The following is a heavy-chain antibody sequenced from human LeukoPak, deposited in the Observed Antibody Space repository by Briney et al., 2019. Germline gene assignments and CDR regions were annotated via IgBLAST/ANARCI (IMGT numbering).Heavy chain of an antibody. V-gene: IGHV1-8*02. CDR3: ATPTQLYYYYGMDV. Sequence: ASVKVSCKASGYTFTGYYMHWVRQATGQGLEWMGWMNPNSGNTGYAQKFQGRVTMTRNTSISTAYMELSSLRSEDTAVYYCATPTQLYYYYGMDVWGQGTTVTVSS. CDR1: GYTFTGYY. CDR2: MNPNSGNT. J-gene: IGHJ6*02. D-gene: IGHD1-1*01.